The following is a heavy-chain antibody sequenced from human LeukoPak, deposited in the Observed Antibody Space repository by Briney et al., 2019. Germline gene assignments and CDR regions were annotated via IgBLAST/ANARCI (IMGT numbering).Heavy chain of an antibody. V-gene: IGHV3-53*04. D-gene: IGHD6-19*01. J-gene: IGHJ4*02. Sequence: GGSLRFSGVASGFTFRTNYMSWGRQAPGKGLKGGSLIYRARNTYCAEAVQGRSTISRHNPENTLYLHMNTLRAEPTAVYFRARGGTPRYSGGRIDYRGQGHLVPVYS. CDR1: GFTFRTNY. CDR2: IYRARNT. CDR3: ARGGTPRYSGGRIDY.